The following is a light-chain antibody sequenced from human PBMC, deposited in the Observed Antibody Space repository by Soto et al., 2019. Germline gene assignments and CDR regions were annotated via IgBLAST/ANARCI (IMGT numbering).Light chain of an antibody. CDR1: TSNIGATYD. J-gene: IGLJ1*01. V-gene: IGLV1-40*01. Sequence: QSVLTPPPSVSVAPGQRVTISCTGSTSNIGATYDVSGYQQLPRTAPELPINGTSNRPSEVPDRCSGSKSGTSSTWAITGLQAEDESDYCCQSYDSSLSASYLFGTGTKVTVL. CDR2: GTS. CDR3: QSYDSSLSASYL.